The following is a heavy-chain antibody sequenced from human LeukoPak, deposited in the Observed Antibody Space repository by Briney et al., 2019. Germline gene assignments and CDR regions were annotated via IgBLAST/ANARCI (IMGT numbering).Heavy chain of an antibody. Sequence: GGSLRLSCAASGFTFSSYGMHWVRQAPGKGLEWVAVIWYDGSNKYYADSVKGRFTISRDNSKNTLYLQMNSLRAEDTAVYYCAKEPRWEQLHSFDIWGQGTTVTVSS. CDR2: IWYDGSNK. D-gene: IGHD1/OR15-1a*01. CDR1: GFTFSSYG. J-gene: IGHJ3*02. V-gene: IGHV3-33*06. CDR3: AKEPRWEQLHSFDI.